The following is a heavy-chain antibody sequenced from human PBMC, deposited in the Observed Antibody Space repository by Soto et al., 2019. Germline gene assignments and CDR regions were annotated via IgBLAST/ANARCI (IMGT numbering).Heavy chain of an antibody. CDR1: AGTPRRCW. CDR3: FKDTATIESYTLSLHDALPISVQ. V-gene: IGHV3-7*03. CDR2: IKQDGREK. Sequence: GGSAGTPRRCWKLGCRLPLGKKQEWVANIKQDGREKYYVDSVKGRFTIARDNAKNSLYLQMNSLRAEDTAVYFFFKDTATIESYTLSLHDALPISVQ. J-gene: IGHJ1*01. D-gene: IGHD4-17*01.